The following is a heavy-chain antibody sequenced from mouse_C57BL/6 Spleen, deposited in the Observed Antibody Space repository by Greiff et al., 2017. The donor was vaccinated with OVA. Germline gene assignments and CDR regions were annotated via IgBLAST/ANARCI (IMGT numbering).Heavy chain of an antibody. CDR1: GYTFTSYG. J-gene: IGHJ4*01. CDR2: IYLGNGYT. CDR3: ARAYDYYAMDY. V-gene: IGHV1-58*01. Sequence: EVQLHQSGAELVRPGSSVKMSCKTSGYTFTSYGINWVKQRPGQGLEWIGYIYLGNGYTEYNEKFQGKATLTSDTSTSTAYMQLISLTSEDSAIDFCARAYDYYAMDYWGQGTSGTVAS. D-gene: IGHD6-5*01.